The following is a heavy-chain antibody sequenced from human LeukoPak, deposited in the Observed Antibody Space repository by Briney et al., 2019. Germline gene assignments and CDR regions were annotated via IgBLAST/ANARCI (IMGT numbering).Heavy chain of an antibody. CDR3: ARGGSQRFDY. V-gene: IGHV3-7*03. CDR1: GFTFNTYW. J-gene: IGHJ4*02. D-gene: IGHD3-10*01. CDR2: IKPDGNDK. Sequence: PGGSLRLSCAASGFTFNTYWMSWVRQAPGKGLEWVANIKPDGNDKYYVDSVKGRFTISRDNAKNSLSLQMNSLRAEDTAVYYCARGGSQRFDYWGQGTLVTVSS.